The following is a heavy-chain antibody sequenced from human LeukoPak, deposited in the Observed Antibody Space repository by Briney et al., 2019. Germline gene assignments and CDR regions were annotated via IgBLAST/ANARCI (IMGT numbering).Heavy chain of an antibody. J-gene: IGHJ6*03. CDR3: ARSVNLGDMDV. CDR1: GYTFTKYD. V-gene: IGHV1-8*03. CDR2: MDPNTDNT. Sequence: GASVKVSCKASGYTFTKYDIHWVRQATGQGLEWMAWMDPNTDNTAYAQEFQGRVTITRNTSISTAYMELRSLRSEDTAVYYCARSVNLGDMDVWGKETTVTVSS. D-gene: IGHD1-14*01.